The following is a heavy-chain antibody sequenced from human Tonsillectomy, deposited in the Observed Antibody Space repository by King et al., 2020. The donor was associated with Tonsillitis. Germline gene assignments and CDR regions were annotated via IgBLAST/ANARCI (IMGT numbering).Heavy chain of an antibody. CDR3: AKDKVATMPRDAFDL. D-gene: IGHD5-12*01. V-gene: IGHV3-23*04. J-gene: IGHJ3*01. CDR1: GFTFSSYA. Sequence: VQLVESGGGLVQIGGSLRLSCAASGFTFSSYAMSWVRQAPGKGLEWVPSISGSGGSTYSADSVKGRFTISRDNSKNTLYLQMNSLRAEDTAVYYCAKDKVATMPRDAFDLWGQGTMVTVSS. CDR2: ISGSGGST.